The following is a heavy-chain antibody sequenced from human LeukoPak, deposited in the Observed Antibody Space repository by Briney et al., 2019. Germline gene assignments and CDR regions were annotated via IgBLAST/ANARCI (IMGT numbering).Heavy chain of an antibody. CDR3: ARGETYCGGDCYYYYYYGMDV. CDR1: GDSISSYY. CDR2: IYYSGST. J-gene: IGHJ6*02. Sequence: SETLSLTYTVSGDSISSYYWSWIRQPPGKGLEWIGYIYYSGSTNYNPSLKSRVTISVDTSKNQFSLKLSSVTAADTAVYYCARGETYCGGDCYYYYYYGMDVWGQGTTVTVSS. D-gene: IGHD2-21*02. V-gene: IGHV4-59*01.